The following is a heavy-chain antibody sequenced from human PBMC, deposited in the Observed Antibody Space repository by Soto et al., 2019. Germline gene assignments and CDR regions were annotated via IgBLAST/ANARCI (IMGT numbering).Heavy chain of an antibody. V-gene: IGHV4-4*02. Sequence: PSETLSLTCAVSGDSISSSKWWSWVRQPPGKGLEWIGYIYYSGSTNYNPSLKSRVTISVDTSKNQFSLKLSSVTAADTAVYYCARATADSTGAFDIWGQGTMVTVSS. CDR3: ARATADSTGAFDI. CDR1: GDSISSSKW. CDR2: IYYSGST. J-gene: IGHJ3*02. D-gene: IGHD6-13*01.